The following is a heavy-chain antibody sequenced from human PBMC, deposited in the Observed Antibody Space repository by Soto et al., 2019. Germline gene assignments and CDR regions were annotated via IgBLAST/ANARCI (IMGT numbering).Heavy chain of an antibody. Sequence: ASVKVSCKASGYSFTGYSMHWVRQAPGQGLEWMGWINPKNGATNYAQKFQGWVTMTRDTSISTAYMELSRPRSDDTAVYYCARDRTSGWYWFDYWGQGTLVTVSS. V-gene: IGHV1-2*04. CDR3: ARDRTSGWYWFDY. CDR1: GYSFTGYS. CDR2: INPKNGAT. D-gene: IGHD6-19*01. J-gene: IGHJ4*02.